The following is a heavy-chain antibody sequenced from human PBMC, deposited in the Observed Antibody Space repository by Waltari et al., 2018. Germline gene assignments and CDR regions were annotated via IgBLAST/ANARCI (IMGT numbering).Heavy chain of an antibody. CDR2: IIPIRGIG. CDR1: GGTFSSYT. CDR3: ARVPRYCSSTSCPYYFDY. Sequence: QVQLVQSGAEVKKPGSSVKVSCKASGGTFSSYTISWVRQAPGQGLEWMGRIIPIRGIGNYAKKFKGRVTITADKSTSTADMELSSLRSEDTAVYYCARVPRYCSSTSCPYYFDYWGQGTLVTVSS. V-gene: IGHV1-69*02. J-gene: IGHJ4*02. D-gene: IGHD2-2*01.